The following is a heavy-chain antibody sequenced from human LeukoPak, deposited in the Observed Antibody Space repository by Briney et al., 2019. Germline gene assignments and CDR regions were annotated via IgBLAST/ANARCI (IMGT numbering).Heavy chain of an antibody. CDR2: ISGSGGST. J-gene: IGHJ4*02. CDR3: AKDRYYSSGSSDY. CDR1: GFTLGSQA. Sequence: PGGPLRLSCVASGFTLGSQAMSWVRQAPGKGLEWVSAISGSGGSTYYADSVKGRFTISRDNSKNTLYLQMNSLRAEDTAVYYCAKDRYYSSGSSDYWGQGTLVTVSS. D-gene: IGHD6-19*01. V-gene: IGHV3-23*01.